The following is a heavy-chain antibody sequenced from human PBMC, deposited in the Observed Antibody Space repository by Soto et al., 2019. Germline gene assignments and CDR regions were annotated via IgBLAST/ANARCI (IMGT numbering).Heavy chain of an antibody. V-gene: IGHV3-23*01. CDR2: ISGSGGST. CDR3: AKGAYSSSPSYYYYYMDV. CDR1: GFTFSSYA. Sequence: GGSLRLSCAASGFTFSSYAMSWVRQAPGKGLEWVSAISGSGGSTYYADSVKGRFTISRDNSKNTLYLQMNSLRAEDTAVYYCAKGAYSSSPSYYYYYMDVWGKGTTVTVSS. D-gene: IGHD6-13*01. J-gene: IGHJ6*03.